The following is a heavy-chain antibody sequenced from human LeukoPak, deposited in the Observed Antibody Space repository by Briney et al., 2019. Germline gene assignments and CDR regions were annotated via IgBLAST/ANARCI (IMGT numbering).Heavy chain of an antibody. V-gene: IGHV1-2*02. CDR1: GYTFTGYY. Sequence: ASVKVSCKASGYTFTGYYTHWVRQAPGQGLEWMGWINPNSGGTNYAQKFQGRVTMTRDTSISTAYMELSRLRSDDTAVYYCARDNGYCSGGSCYIISGYSYGIDYWGQGTLVTVSS. J-gene: IGHJ4*02. CDR2: INPNSGGT. D-gene: IGHD2-15*01. CDR3: ARDNGYCSGGSCYIISGYSYGIDY.